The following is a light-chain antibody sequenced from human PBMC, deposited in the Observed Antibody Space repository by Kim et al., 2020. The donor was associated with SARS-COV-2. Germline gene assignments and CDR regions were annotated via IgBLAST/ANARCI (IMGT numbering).Light chain of an antibody. CDR2: SNN. CDR1: SSNIGSNT. V-gene: IGLV1-44*01. CDR3: AAWDDSLHVV. Sequence: QSVLTQPPSASGTPGQRVTISCSGSSSNIGSNTVNWYQQLPGTDPKLLIYSNNQRPSGVPDRFSGSKSGTSASLAISGLQSEDEADYYCAAWDDSLHVVFGGGTQLTVL. J-gene: IGLJ2*01.